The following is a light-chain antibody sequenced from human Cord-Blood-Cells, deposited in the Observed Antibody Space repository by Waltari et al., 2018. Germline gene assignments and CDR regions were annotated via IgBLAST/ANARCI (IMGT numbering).Light chain of an antibody. Sequence: QSVLTQPPSVSEAPRQRVTISCSGRSPNIGNNAVNWYQQLPGKPPKLLIYYDDLRASGVSCRCSGDKSGSSASLAISVLQSEDEADYYCAAWDDSLNGPVFGGGTKLTVL. V-gene: IGLV1-36*01. J-gene: IGLJ3*02. CDR1: SPNIGNNA. CDR3: AAWDDSLNGPV. CDR2: YDD.